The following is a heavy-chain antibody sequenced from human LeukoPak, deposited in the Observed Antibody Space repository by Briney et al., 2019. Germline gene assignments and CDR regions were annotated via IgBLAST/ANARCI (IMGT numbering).Heavy chain of an antibody. CDR1: GFTFSDYW. J-gene: IGHJ3*02. V-gene: IGHV3-21*01. D-gene: IGHD3-22*01. Sequence: GGSLRLSCAASGFTFSDYWMSWVRQAPGKGLEWVSCISSSSSYIYNADSVKDRFTISRDNAKNSLYLQMNSLRAEDTAVYYCARGQWFHDAFDIWGQGTMVTVSS. CDR2: ISSSSSYI. CDR3: ARGQWFHDAFDI.